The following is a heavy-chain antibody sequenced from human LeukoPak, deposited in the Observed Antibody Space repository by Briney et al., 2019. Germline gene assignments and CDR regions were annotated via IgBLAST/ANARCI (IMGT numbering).Heavy chain of an antibody. J-gene: IGHJ4*02. CDR3: ARDSSGYCFDY. D-gene: IGHD3-22*01. CDR2: INPSGGST. V-gene: IGHV1-46*01. Sequence: ASVTVSCKASGYTFTSYYMHWVRQAPGQGLEWMGIINPSGGSTSYAQKFQGRVTMTRDTSTSTVYMELSSLRSEDTAVYYCARDSSGYCFDYWGQGTLVTVSS. CDR1: GYTFTSYY.